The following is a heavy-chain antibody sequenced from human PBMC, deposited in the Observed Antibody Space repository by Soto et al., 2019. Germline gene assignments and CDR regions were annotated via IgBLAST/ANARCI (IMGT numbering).Heavy chain of an antibody. CDR1: GYMLTYYY. V-gene: IGHV1-46*01. D-gene: IGHD3-16*01. Sequence: GALVPVSCKSSGYMLTYYYIHWVRQRPGQHLWRMGIINPNGGTTTYAQNFQGRATMTRDTSMSTVYMELTRLTSEDTAIYYCLRGPYSSASVYYLDYWAQGTLVTVSS. CDR3: LRGPYSSASVYYLDY. J-gene: IGHJ4*02. CDR2: INPNGGTT.